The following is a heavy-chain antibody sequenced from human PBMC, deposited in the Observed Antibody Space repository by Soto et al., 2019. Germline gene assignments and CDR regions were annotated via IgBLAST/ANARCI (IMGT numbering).Heavy chain of an antibody. D-gene: IGHD3-22*01. CDR1: GITLSNAW. V-gene: IGHV3-15*01. Sequence: EVQLVESGGGLVKPGGSLRLSCAASGITLSNAWMTWVRQAPGKGLEWVGRIKSEADGSTTEYGSPVKDRFIITRDDSENTLDLQMHSLKTEDTAVYYCARGRYFDSSGHVAAPDIWGQGTMVTVSS. CDR2: IKSEADGSTT. J-gene: IGHJ3*02. CDR3: ARGRYFDSSGHVAAPDI.